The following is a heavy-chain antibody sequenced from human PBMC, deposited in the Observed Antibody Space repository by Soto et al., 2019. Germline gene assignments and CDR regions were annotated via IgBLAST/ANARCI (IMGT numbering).Heavy chain of an antibody. Sequence: EVQLVESGGGLVKPGGSLRLSCADSGFTFGSHSMFWVRQAPGKGLEWVSSISSDSTYIFYADSVKGRFAISRYNAKHPRYLQIDRLTAEATAAYYCARGGLVVAGVATRPLDYWGQGPLVTASS. D-gene: IGHD2-15*01. J-gene: IGHJ4*02. V-gene: IGHV3-21*01. CDR3: ARGGLVVAGVATRPLDY. CDR1: GFTFGSHS. CDR2: ISSDSTYI.